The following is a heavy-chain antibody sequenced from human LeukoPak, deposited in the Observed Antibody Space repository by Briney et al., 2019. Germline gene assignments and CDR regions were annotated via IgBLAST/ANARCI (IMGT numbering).Heavy chain of an antibody. CDR2: IKSKTDGGTT. D-gene: IGHD3-3*01. CDR1: GFTFSNAW. CDR3: TRVNYDFWSGYFENDF. J-gene: IGHJ4*02. V-gene: IGHV3-15*01. Sequence: PGGSLRLSCAASGFTFSNAWMSWVRQAPGKGLEWVGRIKSKTDGGTTDYAAPVKGRFTISRDDSKGIAFLLMNSLKTEDTAVYYCTRVNYDFWSGYFENDFWGQGTLVTVSS.